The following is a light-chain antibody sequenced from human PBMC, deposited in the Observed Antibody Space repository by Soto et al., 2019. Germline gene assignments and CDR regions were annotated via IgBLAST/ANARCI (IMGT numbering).Light chain of an antibody. V-gene: IGKV1-5*01. Sequence: DRERAQSPAAVAASVGDRVTITCRASQSISSWLAWYQQKPGKAPTLLIYGASSLQTGVPSRFSGSGSGTEFTLSISSLQPDDVATYYCPHFNSYPWKFAQGTKVDIK. CDR2: GAS. J-gene: IGKJ1*01. CDR1: QSISSW. CDR3: PHFNSYPWK.